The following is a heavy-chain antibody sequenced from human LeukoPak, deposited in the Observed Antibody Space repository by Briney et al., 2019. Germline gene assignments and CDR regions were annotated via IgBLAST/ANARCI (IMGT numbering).Heavy chain of an antibody. V-gene: IGHV3-23*01. CDR3: AKDVEELPLQGWFDP. CDR1: GFTFSSYA. Sequence: PGGSLRLSCAASGFTFSSYAMSWVRQAPGKGLEWVSAISGSGGSTYYADSVKGRFTISRDNSKNTLYLQMNSLRAEDMAVYYCAKDVEELPLQGWFDPWGQGTLVTVSS. CDR2: ISGSGGST. D-gene: IGHD1-26*01. J-gene: IGHJ5*02.